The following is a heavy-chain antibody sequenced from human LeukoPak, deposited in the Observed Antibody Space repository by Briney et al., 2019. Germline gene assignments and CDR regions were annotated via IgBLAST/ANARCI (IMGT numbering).Heavy chain of an antibody. CDR1: GCSISSYY. D-gene: IGHD3-22*01. V-gene: IGHV4-4*07. J-gene: IGHJ4*02. CDR3: ASVVSGYYFFDY. CDR2: TYISGST. Sequence: SETLSLTCTVSGCSISSYYWSWIRQPAGKGREWIGRTYISGSTNYNPSLKSGVTMSVDTSKNQFSLKLSSVTAADTAVYYCASVVSGYYFFDYWGQGTLVTVSS.